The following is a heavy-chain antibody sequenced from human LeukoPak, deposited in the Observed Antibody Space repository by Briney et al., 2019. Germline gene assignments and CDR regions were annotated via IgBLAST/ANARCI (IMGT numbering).Heavy chain of an antibody. V-gene: IGHV3-21*06. CDR3: ARHGDNSYSFDH. CDR2: ITSYTGYM. Sequence: PGGSLRLSCAASGFTFSNFAMNWVRQAPGKGLEWISSITSYTGYMFYAGSVKGRLDISRNNAMNSLFLQMTNLRAEDSAVYYCARHGDNSYSFDHWGQGVLVTVSS. D-gene: IGHD5-24*01. CDR1: GFTFSNFA. J-gene: IGHJ4*02.